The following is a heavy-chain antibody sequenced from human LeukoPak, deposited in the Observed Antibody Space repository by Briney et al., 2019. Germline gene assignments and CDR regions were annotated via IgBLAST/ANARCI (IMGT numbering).Heavy chain of an antibody. CDR1: GDSVSSNSAA. CDR3: ARVKYGSSTSYYYYMDV. CDR2: TYYRSKWYN. V-gene: IGHV6-1*01. J-gene: IGHJ6*03. D-gene: IGHD6-6*01. Sequence: SQTLSLTCAISGDSVSSNSAAWNWIRQSPSRGLEWLGRTYYRSKWYNDYAVSVKSRITINPDTSKNQFSLQLNSVTPEDTAVYYCARVKYGSSTSYYYYMDVWGKGTTVTVSS.